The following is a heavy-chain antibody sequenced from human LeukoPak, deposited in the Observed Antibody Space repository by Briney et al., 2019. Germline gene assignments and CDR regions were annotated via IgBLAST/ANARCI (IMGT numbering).Heavy chain of an antibody. Sequence: ASETLSLTCAVYGGSFSGYYWSWIRQPPGKGLEWIGEINHSGSTSYNPSLKSRVTISVDTSKNQFSLKLSSVTAADTAVYYCARGRGGYSSFRNWFDPWGQGTLVTVSS. D-gene: IGHD6-6*01. CDR3: ARGRGGYSSFRNWFDP. CDR1: GGSFSGYY. J-gene: IGHJ5*02. V-gene: IGHV4-34*01. CDR2: INHSGST.